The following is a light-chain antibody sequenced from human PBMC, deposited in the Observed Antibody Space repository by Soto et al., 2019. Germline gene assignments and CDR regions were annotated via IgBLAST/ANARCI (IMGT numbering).Light chain of an antibody. V-gene: IGLV2-14*01. CDR3: ISYTSSSTVI. CDR1: SSDIGGYNY. CDR2: DVR. J-gene: IGLJ2*01. Sequence: QSALTQPASVSGSPGQSITISCTGTSSDIGGYNYISWYQQLPGKAPKFIIYDVRNRPSGVSNRFSGSRSGNTASLTISGVQAEDEADYYCISYTSSSTVIFGGGTKLTVL.